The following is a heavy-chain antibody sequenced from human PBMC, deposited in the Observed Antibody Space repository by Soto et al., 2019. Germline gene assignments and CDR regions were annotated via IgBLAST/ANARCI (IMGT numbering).Heavy chain of an antibody. CDR2: ISYDASNK. Sequence: QVQLVESGGGVVQPGRSLRLSCAASGFTFSSYGIHWVRQAPGKGLEWVAFISYDASNKDYADSVKGRFTISRDNSRNTFYLPMSSLRAEATAVYFCAQTTGPGIAVTGTDWYFDLWGRGTLVTVSS. D-gene: IGHD6-19*01. CDR3: AQTTGPGIAVTGTDWYFDL. V-gene: IGHV3-30*03. J-gene: IGHJ2*01. CDR1: GFTFSSYG.